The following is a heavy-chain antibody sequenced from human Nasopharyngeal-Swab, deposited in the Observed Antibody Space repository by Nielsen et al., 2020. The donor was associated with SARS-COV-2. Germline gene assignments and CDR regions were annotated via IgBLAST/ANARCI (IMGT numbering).Heavy chain of an antibody. CDR2: INWIGGSA. CDR1: GFTFYDYA. Sequence: GGSLRLSCAASGFTFYDYAMSWVRQVPGKGLEWVANINWIGGSADYSDAVKGRFTISRDNAKNSLYLQMNSLRAEDTAIYHCARQTIYSFGWFDSWGQGNLVTVSS. V-gene: IGHV3-20*01. CDR3: ARQTIYSFGWFDS. D-gene: IGHD3-3*01. J-gene: IGHJ5*01.